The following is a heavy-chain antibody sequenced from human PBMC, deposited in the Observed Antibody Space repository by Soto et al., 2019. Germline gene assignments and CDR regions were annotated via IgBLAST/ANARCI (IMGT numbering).Heavy chain of an antibody. CDR2: INSDGTKT. D-gene: IGHD5-12*01. CDR3: ATVATNSYNWVDP. J-gene: IGHJ5*02. Sequence: EVQLVESGGTLVQPGGSLRLSCAASAFTFNTYWMHWVRQAPGKGLVWVSRINSDGTKTTYADSVKGRFTISRDNVKNTVYLQMNSLRAEDTAVYYCATVATNSYNWVDPWGQGTLVTVSS. CDR1: AFTFNTYW. V-gene: IGHV3-74*01.